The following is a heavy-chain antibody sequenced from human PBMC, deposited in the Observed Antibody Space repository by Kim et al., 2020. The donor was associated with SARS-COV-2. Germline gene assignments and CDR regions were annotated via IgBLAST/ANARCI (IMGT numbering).Heavy chain of an antibody. CDR3: VRGSGWLPGY. J-gene: IGHJ4*02. CDR2: ISDNGKTK. Sequence: GGSLRLSCAASGFTFDHSAMHWFRQAPGKGLEWVSLISDNGKTKNYAESVKGRFTMSADNSKNSVYLQMNSLRTEDTAMYYCVRGSGWLPGYWGQGTLVTVSS. V-gene: IGHV3-43*02. D-gene: IGHD6-19*01. CDR1: GFTFDHSA.